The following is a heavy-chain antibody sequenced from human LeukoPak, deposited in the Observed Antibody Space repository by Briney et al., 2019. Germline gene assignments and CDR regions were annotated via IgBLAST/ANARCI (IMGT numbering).Heavy chain of an antibody. V-gene: IGHV1-2*02. CDR2: INPNSGGT. D-gene: IGHD7-27*01. CDR3: ARTKPNWEYYFDY. Sequence: ASVKVSCKASGYTFTGYYMHWVRQAPGQGLEWMGWINPNSGGTDYAQKFQGRVTTTRDTSISTAYMELSRLRSDDTAVYYCARTKPNWEYYFDYWGQGTLVTVSS. J-gene: IGHJ4*02. CDR1: GYTFTGYY.